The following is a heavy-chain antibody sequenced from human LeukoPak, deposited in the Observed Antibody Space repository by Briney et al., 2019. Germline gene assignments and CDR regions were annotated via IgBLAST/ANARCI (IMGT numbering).Heavy chain of an antibody. Sequence: GGSLRLSCAASGFTFTAYWMTWVRQAPGKGLEWVAFIRYDGSNKYYADSVKGRFTISRDNSKNTLYLQMNSLRAEDTAVYYCAKDLRPMVRGVRPPLFDYWGQGTLVTVSS. V-gene: IGHV3-30*02. D-gene: IGHD3-10*01. CDR2: IRYDGSNK. CDR3: AKDLRPMVRGVRPPLFDY. CDR1: GFTFTAYW. J-gene: IGHJ4*02.